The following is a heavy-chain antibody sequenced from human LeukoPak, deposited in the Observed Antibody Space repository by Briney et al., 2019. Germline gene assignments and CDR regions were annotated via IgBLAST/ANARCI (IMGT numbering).Heavy chain of an antibody. CDR1: GFTFSSYA. CDR2: ISGSGGST. V-gene: IGHV3-23*01. J-gene: IGHJ4*02. CDR3: AKDSAEYYYDSIGYCDYFDY. D-gene: IGHD3-22*01. Sequence: PGGTLRLSCAASGFTFSSYAMSWVRQAPGKGLEWVSAISGSGGSTYYADSVKGRFTISRDNYKNTLYVQMNSMRAEDTAVYYCAKDSAEYYYDSIGYCDYFDYWGQGTLVTVSS.